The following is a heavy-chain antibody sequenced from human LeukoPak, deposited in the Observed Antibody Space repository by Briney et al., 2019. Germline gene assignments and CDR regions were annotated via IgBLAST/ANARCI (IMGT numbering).Heavy chain of an antibody. CDR1: GFTFSNYW. CDR2: IKQDRSEK. Sequence: GGSLRLSCAASGFTFSNYWMSWVRQAPGKGLEWVANIKQDRSEKYYVDSVKGRFTISRDNAKNSLYLQMNSLRAEDTAVYFCARGPDNSGSYQSFDYWGQGTLVTVSS. CDR3: ARGPDNSGSYQSFDY. D-gene: IGHD1-26*01. V-gene: IGHV3-7*01. J-gene: IGHJ4*02.